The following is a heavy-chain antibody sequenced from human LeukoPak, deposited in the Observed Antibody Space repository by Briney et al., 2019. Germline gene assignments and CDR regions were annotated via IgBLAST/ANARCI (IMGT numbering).Heavy chain of an antibody. D-gene: IGHD3-16*01. J-gene: IGHJ5*02. CDR2: INPNSGGT. CDR3: MRTFLGGFIFRICVST. Sequence: ASVKVSCKASGYTFTGYYMHWVRQAPGQGLEWMGWINPNSGGTNYAQKFQGRVTMTRDTSISTSYMELSRLRSRDTTAYYDMRTFLGGFIFRICVSTWRQGNLVTVSS. CDR1: GYTFTGYY. V-gene: IGHV1-2*02.